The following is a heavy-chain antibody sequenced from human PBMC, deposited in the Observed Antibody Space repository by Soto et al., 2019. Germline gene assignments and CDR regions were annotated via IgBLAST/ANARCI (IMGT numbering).Heavy chain of an antibody. CDR3: ARGYKWELPYFDY. CDR1: GGSFSGYY. Sequence: PSETLSLTCAVYGGSFSGYYWSWIRQPPGKGLEWIGEINHSGSTNYNPSLKSRVTISVDTSKNQFSLKLSSVTAADTAVYYCARGYKWELPYFDYWGQGTLVTVSS. J-gene: IGHJ4*02. CDR2: INHSGST. V-gene: IGHV4-34*01. D-gene: IGHD1-26*01.